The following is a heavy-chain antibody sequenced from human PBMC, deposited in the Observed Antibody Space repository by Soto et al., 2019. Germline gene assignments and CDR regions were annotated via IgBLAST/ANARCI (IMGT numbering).Heavy chain of an antibody. Sequence: GGSLRLSCAASGFTFSSYSMNWVRQAPGKGLEWVSSISSSSSYIYYADSVKGRFTISRDNAKNSLYLQMNSLRAEDTAVYYCARPHLAAAGAIDAFDIWGQGTMVTVSS. D-gene: IGHD6-13*01. CDR1: GFTFSSYS. CDR2: ISSSSSYI. V-gene: IGHV3-21*01. J-gene: IGHJ3*02. CDR3: ARPHLAAAGAIDAFDI.